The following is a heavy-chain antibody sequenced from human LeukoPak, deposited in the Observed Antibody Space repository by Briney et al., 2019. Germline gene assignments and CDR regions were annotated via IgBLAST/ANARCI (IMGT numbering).Heavy chain of an antibody. D-gene: IGHD1-26*01. J-gene: IGHJ3*02. CDR2: IYSGGST. Sequence: GGSLRLSCAASGFTVSSNYMSWVRQAPGKGLEWVSVIYSGGSTYYADSVKGRFTISRDNSKNRLYLQMNSLRAEDTAVYYCARATKTYAFDIWGQGTMVTVSS. CDR3: ARATKTYAFDI. CDR1: GFTVSSNY. V-gene: IGHV3-53*01.